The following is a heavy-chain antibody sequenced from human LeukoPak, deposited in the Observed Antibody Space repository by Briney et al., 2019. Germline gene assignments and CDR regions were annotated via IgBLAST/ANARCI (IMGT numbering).Heavy chain of an antibody. CDR1: GDSFNGFY. CDR3: AIRLATSRLATATSWFDP. D-gene: IGHD3-9*01. Sequence: SETLSLTCAVYGDSFNGFYWHWIRQPPAKGLEWIGEINYSGMSNYYPDLKIRVAISADLYTRQFSLALTSVTAADTAVYYCAIRLATSRLATATSWFDPWGQGALVSVSS. V-gene: IGHV4-34*01. CDR2: INYSGMS. J-gene: IGHJ5*02.